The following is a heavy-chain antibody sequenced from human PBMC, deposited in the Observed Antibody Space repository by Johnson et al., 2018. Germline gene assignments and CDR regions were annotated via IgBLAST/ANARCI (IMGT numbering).Heavy chain of an antibody. J-gene: IGHJ1*01. Sequence: VQLVQSGGGLVQPGGSLRLSCAASGLTFINNAMSWVRQAPGKGLEWVSTVSGSGGSTSYADSVKGRFTISRDNYKNTLYLQMNSLRAEDTAVYYCVKGPYYYISGTYLQDWGQGTLVTVSS. V-gene: IGHV3-23*04. D-gene: IGHD3-10*01. CDR2: VSGSGGST. CDR3: VKGPYYYISGTYLQD. CDR1: GLTFINNA.